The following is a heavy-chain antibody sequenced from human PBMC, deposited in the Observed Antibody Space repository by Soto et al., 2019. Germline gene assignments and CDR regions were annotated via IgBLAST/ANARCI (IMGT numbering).Heavy chain of an antibody. CDR1: GYSXSSLH. D-gene: IGHD6-19*01. CDR2: MNPHSCDT. CDR3: AKGSIAVAGYYFDY. V-gene: IGHV1-8*01. Sequence: GXSXKVSFKASGYSXSSLHCDWVRQATGQGLEWIGWMNPHSCDTGFEQRFQGIVTMTRNTSINTAYIELMSLRSQDTSVYYFAKGSIAVAGYYFDYWGQGTLGTVSS. J-gene: IGHJ4*02.